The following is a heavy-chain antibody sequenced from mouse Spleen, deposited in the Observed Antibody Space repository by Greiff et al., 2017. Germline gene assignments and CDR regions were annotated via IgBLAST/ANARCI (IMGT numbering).Heavy chain of an antibody. V-gene: IGHV5-12*02. CDR2: ISNGGGST. D-gene: IGHD2-2*01. Sequence: DVRLVESGGGLVQPGGSLKLSCATSGFTFSDYYMYWVRQTPEKRLEWVAYISNGGGSTYYPDTVKGRFTISRDNAKNTLYLQMSRLKSEDTAMYYCARRGYGYAMDYWGQGTSVTVSS. CDR3: ARRGYGYAMDY. CDR1: GFTFSDYY. J-gene: IGHJ4*01.